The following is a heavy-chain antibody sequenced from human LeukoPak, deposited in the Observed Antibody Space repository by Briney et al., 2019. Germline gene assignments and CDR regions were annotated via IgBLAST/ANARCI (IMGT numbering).Heavy chain of an antibody. Sequence: PGGSLRLSCAASGFTFSSYWMSWVRQAPGKGLEWVANIKHDGSDKYYVDSVKGRFTISRDNAENSLYLQMNSLRAEDTAMYYCARSQSLGYWGQGNLVTVSS. CDR3: ARSQSLGY. CDR2: IKHDGSDK. V-gene: IGHV3-7*04. J-gene: IGHJ4*02. CDR1: GFTFSSYW.